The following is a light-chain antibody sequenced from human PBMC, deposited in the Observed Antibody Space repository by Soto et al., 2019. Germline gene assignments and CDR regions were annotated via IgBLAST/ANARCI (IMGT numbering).Light chain of an antibody. J-gene: IGKJ1*01. CDR1: QGFTTN. CDR3: QQYGSSGT. V-gene: IGKV3-15*01. Sequence: EIVMTQSPASLSVSPGERVTLSCRAGQGFTTNFAWYQQKSGQSPRLLIYDVSTRATGVPARFSGTGSETDFTLTISRLEPEDFAVYYCQQYGSSGTFGQGTKVDIK. CDR2: DVS.